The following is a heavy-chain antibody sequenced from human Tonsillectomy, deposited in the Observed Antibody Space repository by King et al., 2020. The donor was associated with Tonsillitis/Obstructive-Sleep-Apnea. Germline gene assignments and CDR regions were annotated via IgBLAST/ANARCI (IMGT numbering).Heavy chain of an antibody. Sequence: VQLVESGGGLVKPGGSLRLSCAASGFTFSSYSMNWVRQAPGKGLEWVSSISSSSSYIYQADSVKGRFTISRDNAKNSLYLPMNSLRAEDTAVYYCARGDTMVNNWFDPWGQGTLVTVSS. D-gene: IGHD3-10*01. CDR2: ISSSSSYI. CDR1: GFTFSSYS. V-gene: IGHV3-21*01. CDR3: ARGDTMVNNWFDP. J-gene: IGHJ5*02.